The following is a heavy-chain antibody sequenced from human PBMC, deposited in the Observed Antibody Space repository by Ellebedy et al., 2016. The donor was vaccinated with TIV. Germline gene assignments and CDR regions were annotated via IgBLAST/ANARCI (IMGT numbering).Heavy chain of an antibody. Sequence: GGSLRLXXAASGFSFTNYAMGWARQVPGKGLEWVSTIRTTGIYYADSVGGRFTVSRDNSKNTLWLQMTSLTAEDTAVYYCVKRRNVETESYTFFDYWGQGTLVTVSS. CDR2: IRTTGI. CDR1: GFSFTNYA. J-gene: IGHJ4*02. CDR3: VKRRNVETESYTFFDY. V-gene: IGHV3-23*01. D-gene: IGHD5-24*01.